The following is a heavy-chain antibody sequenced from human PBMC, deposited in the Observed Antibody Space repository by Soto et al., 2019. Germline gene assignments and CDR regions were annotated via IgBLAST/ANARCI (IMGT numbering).Heavy chain of an antibody. Sequence: EVQLVESGGGLIQPGGSLRLSCAASGLTVRNNYMSWVRQAPGKGLEWVSVIYSGGNTNYADSVKGRFIISRDNSKNTVHLQMNNLRAEDTAVYYCARGPNDGFIWGQGTTVTVSS. CDR2: IYSGGNT. CDR1: GLTVRNNY. V-gene: IGHV3-53*01. CDR3: ARGPNDGFI. D-gene: IGHD1-1*01. J-gene: IGHJ3*02.